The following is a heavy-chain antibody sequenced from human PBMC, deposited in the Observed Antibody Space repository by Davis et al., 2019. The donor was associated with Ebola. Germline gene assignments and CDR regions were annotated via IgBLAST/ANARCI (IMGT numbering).Heavy chain of an antibody. V-gene: IGHV1-2*02. Sequence: ASVKVSCKASGYTFTGYYMHWVRQAPGQGLEWMGWINPNSGGTNYAQKLQGRVTMTRDTSISTAYMELSRLRSDDTAVYYCAILGGQWDWYFDLWGRGTLVTVSS. CDR3: AILGGQWDWYFDL. CDR1: GYTFTGYY. J-gene: IGHJ2*01. CDR2: INPNSGGT. D-gene: IGHD1-26*01.